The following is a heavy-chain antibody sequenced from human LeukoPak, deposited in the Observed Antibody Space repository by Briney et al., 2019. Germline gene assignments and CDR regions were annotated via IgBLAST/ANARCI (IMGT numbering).Heavy chain of an antibody. CDR3: AIGPSGYYDLDY. Sequence: SCKASGHTFTGYYMHWVRQAPGRGLEWVGRIRNKANSHTTEYAASVKGRFTISRDDSKKSLYLRMNSLKTEDTAVYYCAIGPSGYYDLDYWGQGILVIVSS. CDR2: IRNKANSHTT. CDR1: GHTFTGYY. D-gene: IGHD3-22*01. J-gene: IGHJ4*02. V-gene: IGHV3-72*01.